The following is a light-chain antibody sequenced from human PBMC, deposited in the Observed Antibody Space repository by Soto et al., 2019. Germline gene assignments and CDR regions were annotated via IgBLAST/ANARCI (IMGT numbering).Light chain of an antibody. CDR1: SSDIGAYDY. CDR2: EVT. CDR3: FSFTTAHTHI. J-gene: IGLJ1*01. V-gene: IGLV2-14*01. Sequence: QSVLTQPASVSGSPGQSITISCTGTSSDIGAYDYVSWFQQHPDKAPKLMISEVTTRPSGVSARFSGSKSGNAASLTISGLQAEDEAYYFCFSFTTAHTHIFGTGTKVTVL.